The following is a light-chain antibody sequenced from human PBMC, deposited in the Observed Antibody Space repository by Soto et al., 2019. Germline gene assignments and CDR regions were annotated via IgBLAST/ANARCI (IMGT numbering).Light chain of an antibody. CDR1: QSVSNNY. J-gene: IGKJ1*01. CDR2: GAS. Sequence: EIVLTQSPGTPSLSPGERATLSSRASQSVSNNYLAWYQQKPGQAPRLLIYGASNRATGIPDRFSGSGSGTDFTLTISRLEPEDFAVYYCQQYGSSGTFSQGTKVDIK. CDR3: QQYGSSGT. V-gene: IGKV3-20*01.